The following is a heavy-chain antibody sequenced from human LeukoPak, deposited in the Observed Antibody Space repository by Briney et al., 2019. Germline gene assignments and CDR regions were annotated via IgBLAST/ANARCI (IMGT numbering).Heavy chain of an antibody. CDR1: GFTFSSYA. J-gene: IGHJ4*02. V-gene: IGHV3-30-3*01. Sequence: GGSLRLSCAASGFTFSSYAMHWVRQAPGKGLEWVAVISYDGSNKYYADSVKGRFTISRDNSKNTLYLQMNSLRAEDTAVYYCARELWFGELLWDYWGQGTLVTVSS. CDR2: ISYDGSNK. CDR3: ARELWFGELLWDY. D-gene: IGHD3-10*01.